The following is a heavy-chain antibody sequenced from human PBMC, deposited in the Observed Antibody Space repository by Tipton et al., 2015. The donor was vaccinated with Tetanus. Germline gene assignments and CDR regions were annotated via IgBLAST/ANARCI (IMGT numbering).Heavy chain of an antibody. Sequence: TLSLTCNVSGGSISDYYWSWIRQPAGKRMQWIGRIHSGGSTTYSPSLKNRVTMSVDMSKNHVSLTLTSVTAADTATYHCARRGDNWFFDLWGRGTLVTVSS. D-gene: IGHD2-21*02. J-gene: IGHJ2*01. CDR3: ARRGDNWFFDL. V-gene: IGHV4-4*07. CDR2: IHSGGST. CDR1: GGSISDYY.